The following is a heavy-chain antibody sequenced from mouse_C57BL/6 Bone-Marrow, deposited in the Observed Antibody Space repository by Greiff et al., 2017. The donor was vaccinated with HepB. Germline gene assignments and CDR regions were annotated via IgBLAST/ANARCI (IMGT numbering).Heavy chain of an antibody. CDR2: ISDGGSYT. J-gene: IGHJ2*01. CDR3: ARVLVALDY. V-gene: IGHV5-4*03. CDR1: GFTFSSYA. Sequence: EVKLVESGGGLVKPGGSLKLSCAASGFTFSSYAMSWVRQTPEKRLEWVATISDGGSYTYYPDNVKGRFTISRDNAKNNLYLQMSHLKSEDTAMYYCARVLVALDYWGQGTTLTVSS. D-gene: IGHD6-2*01.